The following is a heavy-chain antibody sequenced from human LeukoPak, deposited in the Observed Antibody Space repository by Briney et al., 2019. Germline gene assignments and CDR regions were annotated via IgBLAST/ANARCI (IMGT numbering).Heavy chain of an antibody. J-gene: IGHJ5*02. D-gene: IGHD3-10*01. CDR1: GFTFSKYG. CDR3: AKDDSRGSGSSGWFDP. Sequence: PGGSLRLSCAASGFTFSKYGMSWVRQAPGKGLEWVSAISGTGGSTYYADSVKGRFTISRDNSKNTLYLQMNSLRAGDTAVYYCAKDDSRGSGSSGWFDPWGQGTLVTVSS. CDR2: ISGTGGST. V-gene: IGHV3-23*01.